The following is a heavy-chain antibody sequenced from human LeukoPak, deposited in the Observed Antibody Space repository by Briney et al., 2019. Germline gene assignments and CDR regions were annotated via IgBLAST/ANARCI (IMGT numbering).Heavy chain of an antibody. Sequence: ASVKVSCKATGYRFTDYLIHWVRQAPGQGLEWVGGINPSNGVTNFAQEFRDRVTMTRDSSINTAYLELTSLTSEDTAIYYRGRRGYEVYDIPYWGQGSLVTVPS. CDR1: GYRFTDYL. CDR2: INPSNGVT. CDR3: GRRGYEVYDIPY. D-gene: IGHD5/OR15-5a*01. V-gene: IGHV1-2*02. J-gene: IGHJ4*02.